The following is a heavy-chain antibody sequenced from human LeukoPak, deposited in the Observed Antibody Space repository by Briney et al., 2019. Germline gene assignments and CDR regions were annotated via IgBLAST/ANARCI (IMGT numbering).Heavy chain of an antibody. CDR3: AGDRPHNYGDYYYYYGMDV. V-gene: IGHV3-21*01. CDR1: GFTFSSYS. Sequence: PGGSLRLSCAASGFTFSSYSMNWVRQAPGKGLEGVSSISSSSSYIYYADSVKGRFTISRDNAKNSLYLQMNSLRAEDTAVYYCAGDRPHNYGDYYYYYGMDVWGQGTTVTVSS. J-gene: IGHJ6*02. D-gene: IGHD4-17*01. CDR2: ISSSSSYI.